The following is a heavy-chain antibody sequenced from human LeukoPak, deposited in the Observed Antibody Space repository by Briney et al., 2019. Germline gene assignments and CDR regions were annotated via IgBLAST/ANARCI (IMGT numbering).Heavy chain of an antibody. V-gene: IGHV3-21*04. CDR2: ISTNSAFI. Sequence: GASLRLSCTASGFTFINYSMNWVRKAPGKGQEWVSSISTNSAFIYYADSVRGRFTISRNNTKNSLYLQMNSLRAEDTAVYYCAKEIPADFDYWGQGTLVTVSS. CDR3: AKEIPADFDY. D-gene: IGHD6-25*01. J-gene: IGHJ4*02. CDR1: GFTFINYS.